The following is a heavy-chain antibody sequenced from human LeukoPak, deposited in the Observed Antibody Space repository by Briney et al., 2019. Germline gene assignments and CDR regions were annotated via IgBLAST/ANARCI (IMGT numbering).Heavy chain of an antibody. CDR1: GGSISSYY. J-gene: IGHJ5*02. Sequence: PSETLSLTCTVSGGSISSYYWSWIRQPPGKGLEWIGYIYYSGSTNYNPSLKSRVTISVDTSKNQFSLKLSSVTAADTAVYYCARVDNCYGPFDPWGQGTLVTVSS. V-gene: IGHV4-59*01. CDR3: ARVDNCYGPFDP. D-gene: IGHD3-10*01. CDR2: IYYSGST.